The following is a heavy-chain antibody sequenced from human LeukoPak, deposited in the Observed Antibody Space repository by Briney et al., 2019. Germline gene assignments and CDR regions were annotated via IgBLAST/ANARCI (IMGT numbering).Heavy chain of an antibody. CDR1: EYTFDTYG. Sequence: ASVKVSYKASEYTFDTYGISWVRQAPGQGLEWMGWISAYNGNTNYAQNTNYAQKLQGRVTMTTETSTSTAYMEVRSLRSDDTAVYYCARGDYGDKFDYWGQGTLVTISS. D-gene: IGHD4-17*01. J-gene: IGHJ4*02. CDR2: ISAYNGNTNYAQNT. CDR3: ARGDYGDKFDY. V-gene: IGHV1-18*01.